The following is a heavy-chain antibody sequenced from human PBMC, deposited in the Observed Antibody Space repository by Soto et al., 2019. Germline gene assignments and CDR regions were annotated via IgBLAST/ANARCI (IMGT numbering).Heavy chain of an antibody. J-gene: IGHJ6*02. CDR1: GYTFTKYA. CDR3: ARVWTEIPQHYYGFED. CDR2: INPENGDT. V-gene: IGHV1-3*01. D-gene: IGHD1-1*01. Sequence: QVQLVQSGAEVKKPGASVKISCKTSGYTFTKYAIHWVRQAPGRGLEWMGWINPENGDTPFSGEFQGRLTLTRDTAATTAYMQFSTLRSEDTAIYYCARVWTEIPQHYYGFEDWGQGTAVIVSS.